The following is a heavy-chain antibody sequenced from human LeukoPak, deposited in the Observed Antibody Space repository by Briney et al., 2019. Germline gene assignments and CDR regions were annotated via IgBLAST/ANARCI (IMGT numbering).Heavy chain of an antibody. Sequence: ASVKVSCRTSRSTFTDYYMHWVRQAPGQGLEWMGRINPNSGGTNYAQNFQGRVTMTRDTSITTAYMEPSRLRSDDTAVYYCARGLPTASYYYMDVWGKGTTVTVSS. CDR3: ARGLPTASYYYMDV. CDR1: RSTFTDYY. V-gene: IGHV1-2*06. CDR2: INPNSGGT. J-gene: IGHJ6*03. D-gene: IGHD2-2*01.